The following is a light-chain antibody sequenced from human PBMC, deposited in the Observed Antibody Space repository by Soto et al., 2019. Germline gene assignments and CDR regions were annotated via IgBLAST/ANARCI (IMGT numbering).Light chain of an antibody. CDR1: QSIDSC. V-gene: IGKV1-5*03. Sequence: DIQMTQSPSTLSASIGDRVTITCRASQSIDSCLAWYQQKPGKAPKLLIYKASSLQIGVPSRFSGSGSGTEFTLTISSLQPDDFATSYCQHYNSYSRTVGQGTKVEVK. CDR2: KAS. J-gene: IGKJ1*01. CDR3: QHYNSYSRT.